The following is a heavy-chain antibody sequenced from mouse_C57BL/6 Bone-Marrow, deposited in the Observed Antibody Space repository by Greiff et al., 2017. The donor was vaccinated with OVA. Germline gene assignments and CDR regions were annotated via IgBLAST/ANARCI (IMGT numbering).Heavy chain of an antibody. Sequence: QVQLKQSGAELVKPGASVKMSCKASGYTFTSYWMHWVKQRPGQGLEWIGEIDPSDSYTNYNQKFKGKSTLTVDKSSSTAYMQLSSLTSEDSAVYYCARQATGTGCWFAYWGQGTLVTVSA. CDR1: GYTFTSYW. CDR2: IDPSDSYT. D-gene: IGHD3-2*02. V-gene: IGHV1-69*01. CDR3: ARQATGTGCWFAY. J-gene: IGHJ3*01.